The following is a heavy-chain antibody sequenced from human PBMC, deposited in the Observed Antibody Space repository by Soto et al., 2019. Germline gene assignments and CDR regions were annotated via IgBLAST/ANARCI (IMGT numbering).Heavy chain of an antibody. CDR3: ARAAGCSSTSCSNWFDP. Sequence: SVMVSCKASGGTFSSYAISWVRQAPGQGLEWMGGIIPIFGTANYAQKFQGRVTITADESTSTAYMELSSLRSEDTAVYYCARAAGCSSTSCSNWFDPWGQGTLVTVSS. J-gene: IGHJ5*02. D-gene: IGHD2-2*01. V-gene: IGHV1-69*13. CDR1: GGTFSSYA. CDR2: IIPIFGTA.